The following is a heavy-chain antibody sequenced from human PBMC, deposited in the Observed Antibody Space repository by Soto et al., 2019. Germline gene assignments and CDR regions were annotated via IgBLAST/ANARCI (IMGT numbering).Heavy chain of an antibody. CDR2: MSHSGGT. Sequence: QVQLQQWGAGLLKPSETLSLTCAVYGGFVSSGSYYWSWIRQPPGKGLEWIGEMSHSGGTHFNPSLENRVSISGDADKNQFSLKMSSVTAADTALYYCSRVGRGTATIVVDAFDIGGPGTMVTVSS. CDR1: GGFVSSGSYY. J-gene: IGHJ3*02. D-gene: IGHD1-1*01. CDR3: SRVGRGTATIVVDAFDI. V-gene: IGHV4-34*01.